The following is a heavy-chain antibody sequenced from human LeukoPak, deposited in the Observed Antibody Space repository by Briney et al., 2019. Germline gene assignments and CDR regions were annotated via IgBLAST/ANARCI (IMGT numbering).Heavy chain of an antibody. V-gene: IGHV3-21*01. CDR1: GFTFSSLA. J-gene: IGHJ4*02. Sequence: GGSLRLSCVASGFTFSSLAMNWVRQAPGKGLEWVSSISSDSSYIDYADSVKGRFTISRDNSKNRLYLQMNNLRAEDTALYFCARVGYNSGWYEYWGQGTLVTVSS. CDR3: ARVGYNSGWYEY. CDR2: ISSDSSYI. D-gene: IGHD6-19*01.